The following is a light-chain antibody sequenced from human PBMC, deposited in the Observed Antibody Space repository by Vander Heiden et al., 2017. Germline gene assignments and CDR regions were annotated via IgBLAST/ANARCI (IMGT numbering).Light chain of an antibody. Sequence: QSVLTQPPSVSGAQGQRVTISCTGSSSNIGAGYDVPWYQQLPGTAPKLLIYGNSNRPSGVPDRFSGSKSGTSASLAITGLQAEDEADYYCQSYDSSLSGYVFGTGTKVTVL. CDR1: SSNIGAGYD. CDR3: QSYDSSLSGYV. CDR2: GNS. V-gene: IGLV1-40*01. J-gene: IGLJ1*01.